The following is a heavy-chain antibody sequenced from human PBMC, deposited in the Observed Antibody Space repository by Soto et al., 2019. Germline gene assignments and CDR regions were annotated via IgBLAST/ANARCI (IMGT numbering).Heavy chain of an antibody. J-gene: IGHJ6*02. V-gene: IGHV6-1*01. Sequence: SQTLSLTCVISGDSVSSNSAACNWIRQSPSRGLEWLGRTYYRSKWYNDYAVSVKSRITINPDTSKNQFSLQLNSVTPEDTAVYYCARDLSAAGTGGYYYYGMDVWGQGTTVTVSS. CDR2: TYYRSKWYN. CDR1: GDSVSSNSAA. CDR3: ARDLSAAGTGGYYYYGMDV. D-gene: IGHD6-13*01.